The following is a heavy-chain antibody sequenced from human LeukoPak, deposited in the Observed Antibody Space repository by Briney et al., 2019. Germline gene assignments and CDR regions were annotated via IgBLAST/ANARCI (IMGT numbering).Heavy chain of an antibody. CDR1: GGSFSGYY. D-gene: IGHD3-10*01. CDR2: INHSGST. CDR3: AGLMVRGVIISDY. Sequence: PSETLSLTCAVYGGSFSGYYWSWIRQPPGKGLEWIGEINHSGSTHYNPSLKSRVTISVDTSKNQFSLKLSSVTAADTAVYYCAGLMVRGVIISDYWGQGTLVTVSS. V-gene: IGHV4-34*01. J-gene: IGHJ4*02.